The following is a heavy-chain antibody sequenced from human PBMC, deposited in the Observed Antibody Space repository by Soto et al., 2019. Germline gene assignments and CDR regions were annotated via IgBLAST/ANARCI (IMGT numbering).Heavy chain of an antibody. J-gene: IGHJ6*02. V-gene: IGHV3-30*03. Sequence: GGSLRLSCAASGFTFSSYGMHWVRQAPGKGLEWVAVISYDGSNKYYADSVKGRFTISRDNSKNTLYLQMNSLRAEDTAVYYCAAGHVDYYYGMDVWGQGTTVTVSS. CDR1: GFTFSSYG. CDR2: ISYDGSNK. CDR3: AAGHVDYYYGMDV. D-gene: IGHD3-16*01.